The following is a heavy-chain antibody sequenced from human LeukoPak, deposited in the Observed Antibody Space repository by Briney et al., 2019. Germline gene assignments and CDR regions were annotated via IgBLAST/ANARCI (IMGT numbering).Heavy chain of an antibody. CDR3: ARHSSGSYYTY. V-gene: IGHV3-7*01. Sequence: GVSLRLSCAASGFTFSSSWMSWVRQAPGKGLEWVAHIKQDGSDKYYVDSVKGRFTISRDNAKNSLYLQMNSLRADDTAMYYCARHSSGSYYTYWGQGTLVTVSS. J-gene: IGHJ4*02. D-gene: IGHD3-10*01. CDR1: GFTFSSSW. CDR2: IKQDGSDK.